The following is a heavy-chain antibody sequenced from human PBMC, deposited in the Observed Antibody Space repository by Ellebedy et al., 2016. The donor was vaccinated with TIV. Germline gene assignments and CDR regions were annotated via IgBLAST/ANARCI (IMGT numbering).Heavy chain of an antibody. J-gene: IGHJ4*02. D-gene: IGHD3/OR15-3a*01. CDR3: ARGDWATFDY. V-gene: IGHV1-2*02. Sequence: AASVKVSCKTSGYTFSDYYLHWVRQAPGQGLEWMGWLKSNSGDTTYAPKFQGRVTMTRDYMELSRLRSDDTAMYYCARGDWATFDYWGQGTLVAVSS. CDR2: LKSNSGDT. CDR1: GYTFSDYY.